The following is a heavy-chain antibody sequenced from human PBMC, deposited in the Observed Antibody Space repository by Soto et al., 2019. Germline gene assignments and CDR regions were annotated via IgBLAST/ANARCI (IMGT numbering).Heavy chain of an antibody. D-gene: IGHD3-22*01. Sequence: ASVKVSCKASGYTFTSYAMHWVRQAPGQRLEWMGWINAGNGNTKYSQKFQGRVTITRDTSASTAYMELSSLRSEDTAVYYCARVYDSSGYYYGFWFDPWGQGTLVTVSS. J-gene: IGHJ5*02. V-gene: IGHV1-3*01. CDR3: ARVYDSSGYYYGFWFDP. CDR1: GYTFTSYA. CDR2: INAGNGNT.